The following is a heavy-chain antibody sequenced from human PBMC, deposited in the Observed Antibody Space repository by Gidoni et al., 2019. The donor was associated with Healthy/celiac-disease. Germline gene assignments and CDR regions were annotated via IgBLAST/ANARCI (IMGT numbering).Heavy chain of an antibody. Sequence: QVELVASGGGVVKPGGALSLSCAASGFTFSDYDMSWIRQAPGKGLEWVSYISSSGSTIYYADSVKGRFTISRDNAKNSLYLQMNSLRAEDTAVYYCARDKQWLVDYGMDVWGQGTTVTVSS. J-gene: IGHJ6*02. V-gene: IGHV3-11*01. D-gene: IGHD6-19*01. CDR2: ISSSGSTI. CDR3: ARDKQWLVDYGMDV. CDR1: GFTFSDYD.